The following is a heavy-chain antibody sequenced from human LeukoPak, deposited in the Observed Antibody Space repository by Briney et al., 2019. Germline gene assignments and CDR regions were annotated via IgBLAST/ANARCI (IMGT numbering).Heavy chain of an antibody. CDR2: ISGSGNII. Sequence: GGSLRLSCAVSGFNMSDYYMSWIRQAPGKGLECVSYISGSGNIIYYADSVKGRFTISRDNTESSLYLQINSLSAGDAAVYYCARGGNYYDTPYWGQGTLVTVSS. CDR1: GFNMSDYY. CDR3: ARGGNYYDTPY. J-gene: IGHJ4*02. D-gene: IGHD3-22*01. V-gene: IGHV3-11*01.